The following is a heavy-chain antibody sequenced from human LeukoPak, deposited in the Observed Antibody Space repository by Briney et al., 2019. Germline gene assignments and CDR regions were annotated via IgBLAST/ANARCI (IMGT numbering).Heavy chain of an antibody. V-gene: IGHV3-23*01. CDR2: ISGSGGSR. D-gene: IGHD3-22*01. CDR3: AKAPRSGMIVVALYYFDY. CDR1: GFTFSSYA. J-gene: IGHJ4*02. Sequence: GGXLRLSCAASGFTFSSYAMRWVGQGQGKGVEGVSAISGSGGSRYYADSVKGLFTISRDNSKNTLYLQMNSLRAEDTAVYYCAKAPRSGMIVVALYYFDYWGQGTLVTVSS.